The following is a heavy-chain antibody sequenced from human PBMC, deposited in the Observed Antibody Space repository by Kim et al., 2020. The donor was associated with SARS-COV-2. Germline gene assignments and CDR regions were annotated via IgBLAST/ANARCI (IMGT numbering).Heavy chain of an antibody. J-gene: IGHJ4*02. CDR3: ARRGYNWNSVQYYFDY. Sequence: SETLSLTCTVSGGSISSSSYYWGWIRQPPGKGLEWIGSIYYSGSTYYNPSLKSRVTISVDTSKNQFSLKLSSVTAADTAVYYCARRGYNWNSVQYYFDYWGQGTLVTVSS. CDR1: GGSISSSSYY. CDR2: IYYSGST. D-gene: IGHD1-20*01. V-gene: IGHV4-39*01.